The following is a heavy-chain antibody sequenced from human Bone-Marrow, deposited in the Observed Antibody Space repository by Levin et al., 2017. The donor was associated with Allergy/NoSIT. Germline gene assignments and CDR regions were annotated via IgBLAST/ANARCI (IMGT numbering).Heavy chain of an antibody. CDR3: AGQKRAGITAKDY. CDR2: IYYSGST. Sequence: SETLSLTCTVSGGSISSSSYYWGWIRQPPGKGLEWIGSIYYSGSTYYNPSLKSRVTISVDTSKNQFSLKLSSVTAADTAVYYCAGQKRAGITAKDYWGQGTLVTVSS. V-gene: IGHV4-39*01. CDR1: GGSISSSSYY. D-gene: IGHD6-19*01. J-gene: IGHJ4*02.